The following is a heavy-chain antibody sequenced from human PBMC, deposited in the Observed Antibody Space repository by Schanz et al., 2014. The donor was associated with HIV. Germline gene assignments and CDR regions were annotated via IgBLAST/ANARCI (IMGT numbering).Heavy chain of an antibody. J-gene: IGHJ5*01. Sequence: QVQLVQSGAEVKKPGASVRVSCKASGYTFVSYAINWVRQATGQGLEWMGWINPDNGGTKYEEKFQGRVTMTRDKSITTVYLEMTRLSLDDTAVYYCAKSRFQLHWFDSWGQGTLVTVSS. CDR1: GYTFVSYA. D-gene: IGHD2-2*01. CDR2: INPDNGGT. V-gene: IGHV1-2*02. CDR3: AKSRFQLHWFDS.